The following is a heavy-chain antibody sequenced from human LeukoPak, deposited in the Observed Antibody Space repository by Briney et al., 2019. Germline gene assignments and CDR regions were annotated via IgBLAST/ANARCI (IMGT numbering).Heavy chain of an antibody. CDR2: IHTSGST. CDR1: GVSISSYY. Sequence: SETLSLTCTVSGVSISSYYWSWVRQPAGKGLEWIGRIHTSGSTNYKSSLKSRVTMSVDTSKNQFSLKLNSVTAADTAVYYCARDLYYYGSGSYFLDYWGQGTLVTVSS. J-gene: IGHJ4*02. CDR3: ARDLYYYGSGSYFLDY. V-gene: IGHV4-4*07. D-gene: IGHD3-10*01.